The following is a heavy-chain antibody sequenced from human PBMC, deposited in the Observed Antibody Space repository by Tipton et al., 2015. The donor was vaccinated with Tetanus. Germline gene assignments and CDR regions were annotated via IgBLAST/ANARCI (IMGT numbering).Heavy chain of an antibody. D-gene: IGHD2-15*01. CDR1: GFTFRSYG. J-gene: IGHJ6*02. Sequence: SLRLYCAASGFTFRSYGMHWVRQAPGKGLEWVADLWFDGGDEYYADSVKGRFTISRDNSKNTVYLQMNSLRAEDTAVYYCARELDCSGCVCYSYGLDVWCQGTTVTVSS. V-gene: IGHV3-33*01. CDR2: LWFDGGDE. CDR3: ARELDCSGCVCYSYGLDV.